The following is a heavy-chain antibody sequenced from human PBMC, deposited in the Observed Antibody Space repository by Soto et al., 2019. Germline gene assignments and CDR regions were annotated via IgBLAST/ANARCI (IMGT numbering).Heavy chain of an antibody. CDR1: EFTFSSYA. V-gene: IGHV3-23*01. CDR3: AKESTVTAGYFQH. Sequence: GGSLRLSCAASEFTFSSYAMSWVRQAPGKGLEWVSAISGSGGSTYYADSVKGRVTISRDNSKNTLYLQMNSLRAEDTALYYCAKESTVTAGYFQHWGQGTLVTVSS. J-gene: IGHJ1*01. D-gene: IGHD4-17*01. CDR2: ISGSGGST.